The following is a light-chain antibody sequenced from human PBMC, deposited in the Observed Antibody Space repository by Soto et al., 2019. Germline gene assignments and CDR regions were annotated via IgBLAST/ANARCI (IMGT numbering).Light chain of an antibody. CDR1: SSDVGGYDF. CDR3: TSYAGNNYVV. Sequence: QSVLTQPPSASGCPGQSVTISCTGTSSDVGGYDFVTWYQQYPGKAPKLIIYEVNKRPSGVPDRFSGSKSGNTASLTVSGLQADDEADYFCTSYAGNNYVVFGGGTKLTVL. J-gene: IGLJ2*01. CDR2: EVN. V-gene: IGLV2-8*01.